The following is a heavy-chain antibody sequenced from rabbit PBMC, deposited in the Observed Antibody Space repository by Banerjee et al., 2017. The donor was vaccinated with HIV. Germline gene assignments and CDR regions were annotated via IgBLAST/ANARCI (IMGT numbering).Heavy chain of an antibody. D-gene: IGHD4-1*01. CDR3: ATDPVGGVTYTGL. V-gene: IGHV1S40*01. CDR2: IHAASGRN. J-gene: IGHJ6*01. Sequence: PGKGLEWIACIHAASGRNAYASWAKGRFTISKTSSTTVTLQMTSLTAADTATYFCATDPVGGVTYTGLWGPGTLVT.